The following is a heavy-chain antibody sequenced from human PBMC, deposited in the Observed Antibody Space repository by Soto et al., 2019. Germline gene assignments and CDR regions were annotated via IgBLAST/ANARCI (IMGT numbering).Heavy chain of an antibody. Sequence: VSLRLSCAASGFTFSSYSMNWVRQAPGKGLEWVSSISSSSSYIYYADSVKGRFTISRDNAKNSLYLQMNSLRAEDTAVYYCASALSVINYYDRRTDDWFDPWGQGTLVTVYS. CDR3: ASALSVINYYDRRTDDWFDP. V-gene: IGHV3-21*01. J-gene: IGHJ5*02. CDR1: GFTFSSYS. CDR2: ISSSSSYI. D-gene: IGHD3-22*01.